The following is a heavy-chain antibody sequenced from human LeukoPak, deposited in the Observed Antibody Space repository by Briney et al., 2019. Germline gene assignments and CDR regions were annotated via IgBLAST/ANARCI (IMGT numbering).Heavy chain of an antibody. J-gene: IGHJ4*02. D-gene: IGHD6-6*01. CDR1: GYTFTSYD. V-gene: IGHV1-2*02. CDR2: INPNSGGT. Sequence: ASVKVSCKASGYTFTSYDINWVRQAPGQGLEWMGWINPNSGGTNYAQKFQGRVTMTRDTSISTAYMELSRLRSDDTAVYYCARVTGAARSFDYWGQGTLVTVSS. CDR3: ARVTGAARSFDY.